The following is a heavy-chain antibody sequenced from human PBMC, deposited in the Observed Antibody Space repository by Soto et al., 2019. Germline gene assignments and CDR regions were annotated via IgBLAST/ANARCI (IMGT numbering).Heavy chain of an antibody. CDR2: ISDSGGNT. D-gene: IGHD6-19*01. J-gene: IGHJ4*02. V-gene: IGHV3-23*01. CDR3: AKDRIPGWYTDFDY. Sequence: PGGSLRLSCAASGFTFSNYAMSWVRRAPGRGLEWVSAISDSGGNTNYVDSVKGRFTISRDNSKNTLYLQMNRLRAEDTAVYYCAKDRIPGWYTDFDYWGQGALVTVSS. CDR1: GFTFSNYA.